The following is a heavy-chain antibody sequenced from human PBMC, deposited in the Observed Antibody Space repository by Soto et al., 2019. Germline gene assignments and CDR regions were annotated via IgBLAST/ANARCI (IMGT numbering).Heavy chain of an antibody. J-gene: IGHJ6*03. Sequence: GGSLSLSCAASGFTFDTYAMSWVRQAPGKGLEWVSAISGSGAKTYYADSVKGRFTISRDNSKNTLYLQMNSLRAEDTAVYHCAKLECSGGSCYSGRLVDYFYYYMDVWGKGTTVTVSS. CDR1: GFTFDTYA. CDR2: ISGSGAKT. CDR3: AKLECSGGSCYSGRLVDYFYYYMDV. V-gene: IGHV3-23*01. D-gene: IGHD2-15*01.